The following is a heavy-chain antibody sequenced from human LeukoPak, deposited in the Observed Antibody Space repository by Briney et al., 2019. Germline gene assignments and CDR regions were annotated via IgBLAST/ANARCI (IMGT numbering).Heavy chain of an antibody. CDR2: IIGSGGST. D-gene: IGHD3-10*01. Sequence: PGGPLRLSCAASGFTFTSFAMSWVRQAPGKGLEWVSSIIGSGGSTFYADSVKGRFTISRDNSKNTLYLQMNSLRAEDTAVCYCAKQYYFASGSYRYFDYWGQGTLVTVSS. V-gene: IGHV3-23*01. CDR3: AKQYYFASGSYRYFDY. J-gene: IGHJ4*02. CDR1: GFTFTSFA.